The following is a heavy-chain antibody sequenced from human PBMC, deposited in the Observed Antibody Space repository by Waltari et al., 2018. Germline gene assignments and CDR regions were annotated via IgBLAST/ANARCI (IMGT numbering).Heavy chain of an antibody. V-gene: IGHV4-39*01. D-gene: IGHD7-27*01. Sequence: QLQLQESGPGLVKPSETLSLTCTVSGGSISSRSYYWGWIRQPPGKGLEWIGSIYYSGSTYYNPSLKSRVTISVDTSKNQFSLKLSSVTAADTAVYYCARHPNWGSLPPYFDYWGQGTLVTVSS. CDR1: GGSISSRSYY. J-gene: IGHJ4*02. CDR3: ARHPNWGSLPPYFDY. CDR2: IYYSGST.